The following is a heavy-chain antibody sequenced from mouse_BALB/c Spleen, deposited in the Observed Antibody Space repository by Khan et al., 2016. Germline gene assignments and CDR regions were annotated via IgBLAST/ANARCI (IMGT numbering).Heavy chain of an antibody. CDR2: ISYDGST. CDR1: GYSITSGFY. Sequence: EVQLQESGPGLVKPSQSLSLTCSVTGYSITSGFYWTWIRQFPGNKLEWMGHISYDGSTNSNPSPKDRISITRDTSKNQFILKLSSVTTEDTATYYCARGFYYYTMDYGGRGTSVTVYS. CDR3: ARGFYYYTMDY. J-gene: IGHJ4*01. V-gene: IGHV3-6*02.